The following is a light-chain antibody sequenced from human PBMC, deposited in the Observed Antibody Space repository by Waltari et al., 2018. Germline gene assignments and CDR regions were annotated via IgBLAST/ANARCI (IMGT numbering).Light chain of an antibody. CDR2: DTS. CDR1: QSVPSSY. V-gene: IGKV3-20*01. Sequence: EVVLTQSPGALSLFPGEGATLSCRASQSVPSSYLAWLQQKPGPSPRLLIHDTSIRATGIPDRFSGSASWTDFTLTISRLEPEDCAVYYCLQNTHLPWTSGQGTKVEI. J-gene: IGKJ1*01. CDR3: LQNTHLPWT.